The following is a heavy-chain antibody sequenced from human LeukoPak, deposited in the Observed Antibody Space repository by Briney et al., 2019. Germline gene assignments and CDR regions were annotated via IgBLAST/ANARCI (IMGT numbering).Heavy chain of an antibody. CDR1: GYSISSGYY. J-gene: IGHJ4*02. D-gene: IGHD1-26*01. V-gene: IGHV4-38-2*02. CDR3: ARGKSRGSHIDY. CDR2: IYHSGST. Sequence: PSETLSLTCTVSGYSISSGYYWGWIRQPPGKGLDWIASIYHSGSTYYNPSLKSRVTISVDTSKNQFSLRLRSVTAADTAVSYCARGKSRGSHIDYWGQGTLVTVSS.